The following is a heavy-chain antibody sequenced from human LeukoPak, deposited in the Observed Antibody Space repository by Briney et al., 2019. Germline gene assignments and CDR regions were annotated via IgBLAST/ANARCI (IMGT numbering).Heavy chain of an antibody. Sequence: GASVKVSCKASGYTFTSYDINWVRQATGQGLEWMGWMNPNSGNTGYAQKFQGRVTITRNTSISTAYMELSSLRSEDTAVYYCAIRGLPAAIGGWFDPWGQGTLVTVSS. V-gene: IGHV1-8*03. J-gene: IGHJ5*02. CDR1: GYTFTSYD. CDR2: MNPNSGNT. CDR3: AIRGLPAAIGGWFDP. D-gene: IGHD2-2*01.